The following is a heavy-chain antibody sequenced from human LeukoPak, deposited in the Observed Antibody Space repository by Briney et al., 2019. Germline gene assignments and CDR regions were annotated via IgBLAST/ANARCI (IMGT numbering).Heavy chain of an antibody. V-gene: IGHV4-39*01. CDR1: GVSISSSSYF. Sequence: SETLSLTCTVSGVSISSSSYFWGWSRQPPGKGLEWIGSIYYSGSTYYNPSLKSRVTISVDTSKNQFSLKLSSVTAADTAVYYCARRGSTRGGFDYWGQGTLVTVSS. D-gene: IGHD2-2*01. CDR3: ARRGSTRGGFDY. CDR2: IYYSGST. J-gene: IGHJ4*02.